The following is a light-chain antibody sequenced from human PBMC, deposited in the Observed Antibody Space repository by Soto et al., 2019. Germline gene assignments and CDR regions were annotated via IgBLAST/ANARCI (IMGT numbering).Light chain of an antibody. CDR1: QSVNSN. CDR3: QQYNFWGPRT. Sequence: EIVMTQSPATLSVSPGERATLSCRASQSVNSNLAWYRQKPGQAPRLLISDASTRATGVPARFSGSGSGTEFTLTISSLQSEDSGIYYCQQYNFWGPRTFGGWTKVEIK. V-gene: IGKV3-15*01. J-gene: IGKJ4*01. CDR2: DAS.